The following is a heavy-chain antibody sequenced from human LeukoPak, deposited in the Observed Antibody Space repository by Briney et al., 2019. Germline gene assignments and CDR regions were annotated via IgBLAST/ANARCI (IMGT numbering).Heavy chain of an antibody. J-gene: IGHJ3*02. CDR1: GFTFSSYA. CDR2: ISSNEGST. CDR3: ARGLHYYDSSGYSQLAGTAFDI. V-gene: IGHV3-64*01. Sequence: QPGGSLRLSCAASGFTFSSYAMHWVRQAPGKGLEYVSAISSNEGSTYYANSVKGRFTISRDNAKNSLYLQMNSLRAEDTALYYCARGLHYYDSSGYSQLAGTAFDIWGQGTMVTVSS. D-gene: IGHD3-22*01.